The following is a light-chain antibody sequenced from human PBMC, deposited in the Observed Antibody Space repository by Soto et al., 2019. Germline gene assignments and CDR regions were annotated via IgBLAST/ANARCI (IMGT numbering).Light chain of an antibody. V-gene: IGLV2-14*03. CDR2: DVS. CDR1: SSDFGIYNS. CDR3: SSYTSSGSYV. J-gene: IGLJ1*01. Sequence: QSVLTQPASVSGSPGQSITISCTGTSSDFGIYNSVSWYQHYAGRAPRLMIHDVSNRPSGVSDRFSGSKSGNTASLTISGLQAEDEAEYSCSSYTSSGSYVFGSGTKVNVL.